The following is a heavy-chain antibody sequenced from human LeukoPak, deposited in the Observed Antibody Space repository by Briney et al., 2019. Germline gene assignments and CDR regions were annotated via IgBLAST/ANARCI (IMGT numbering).Heavy chain of an antibody. Sequence: SETPSLTCTVSGYSINSGYYWGWIRQPPGKGVEWIGSIYHSGSTYYNPSLKSRVTISVDTSKNQFSLKLSSVTAADTAVYYCARAMRTTAVTAGDYHYYYGMDVWGQGTTVTVSS. D-gene: IGHD4-17*01. CDR2: IYHSGST. V-gene: IGHV4-38-2*02. CDR1: GYSINSGYY. J-gene: IGHJ6*02. CDR3: ARAMRTTAVTAGDYHYYYGMDV.